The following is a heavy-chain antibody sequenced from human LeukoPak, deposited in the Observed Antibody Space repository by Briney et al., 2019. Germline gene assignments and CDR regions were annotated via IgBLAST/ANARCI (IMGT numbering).Heavy chain of an antibody. J-gene: IGHJ3*01. V-gene: IGHV3-53*01. Sequence: GGSLRLSCAASGFTVSSNYMSWVRQAPGKGLEWVSVLYSDGRTYYADSVRGRFTISRDNSKNTLHLQMNSLRAEDTAVYYCATEVVVPGVGAIDVWGQGTMVTVSS. CDR2: LYSDGRT. CDR3: ATEVVVPGVGAIDV. CDR1: GFTVSSNY. D-gene: IGHD2-15*01.